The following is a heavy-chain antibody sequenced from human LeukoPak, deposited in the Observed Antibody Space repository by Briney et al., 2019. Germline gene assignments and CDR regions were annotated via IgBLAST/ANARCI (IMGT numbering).Heavy chain of an antibody. CDR1: GYTLTELS. Sequence: ASVEVSCKVSGYTLTELSIHWVRQAPGKGLEWTGGFDPEDGETIYAQKFQGRVTMTEDTSTDTAYMELSSLRSEDTAVYYCVTLGWFGEAYGMDVWGQGTTVTVSS. CDR2: FDPEDGET. J-gene: IGHJ6*02. CDR3: VTLGWFGEAYGMDV. D-gene: IGHD3-10*01. V-gene: IGHV1-24*01.